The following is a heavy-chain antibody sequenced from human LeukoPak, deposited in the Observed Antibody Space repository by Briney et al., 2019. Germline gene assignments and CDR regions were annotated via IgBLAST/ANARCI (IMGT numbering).Heavy chain of an antibody. D-gene: IGHD3-22*01. Sequence: SETLSLTCAVYGGSFSGYYWSWIRQPPGKGLEWIGEINHSGSTNYNPSLKSRVTISVDTSKNQFSLKLSSVTAADTAVYYCARCGWRDYYDASGYSSQLAWAFAYWGQGTLVTVSS. CDR2: INHSGST. V-gene: IGHV4-34*01. CDR1: GGSFSGYY. CDR3: ARCGWRDYYDASGYSSQLAWAFAY. J-gene: IGHJ4*02.